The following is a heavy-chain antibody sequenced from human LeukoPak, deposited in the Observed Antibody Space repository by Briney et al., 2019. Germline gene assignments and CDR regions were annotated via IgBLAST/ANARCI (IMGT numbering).Heavy chain of an antibody. CDR1: GYTFTSYY. D-gene: IGHD3-22*01. Sequence: GASVKVSCKASGYTFTSYYMHWVRQAPGQGLEWMGRISAYNGHTNYAQKFQGRVTVTTDTSTRTAYMELRSLTSDDTAVYYCARGDYYDSSGISSLDNYYYMDVWGEGTTVTVSS. V-gene: IGHV1-18*04. J-gene: IGHJ6*03. CDR3: ARGDYYDSSGISSLDNYYYMDV. CDR2: ISAYNGHT.